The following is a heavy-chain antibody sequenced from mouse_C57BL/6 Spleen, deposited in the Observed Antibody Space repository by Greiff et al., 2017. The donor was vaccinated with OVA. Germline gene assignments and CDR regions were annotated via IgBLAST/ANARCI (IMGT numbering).Heavy chain of an antibody. J-gene: IGHJ4*01. Sequence: EVQVVESEGGLVQPGSSMKLSCTASGFTFSDYYMAWVRQVPAKGLEWVANINYDGSSTYYLDSLKSRFIISRDNAKNIPYLQMSSLKSEDTATYYCARDGNYAMDYWGQGTSVTVSS. CDR2: INYDGSST. V-gene: IGHV5-16*01. CDR1: GFTFSDYY. CDR3: ARDGNYAMDY. D-gene: IGHD1-1*02.